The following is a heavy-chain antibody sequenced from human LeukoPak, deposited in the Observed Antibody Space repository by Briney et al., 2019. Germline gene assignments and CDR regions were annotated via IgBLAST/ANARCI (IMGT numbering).Heavy chain of an antibody. J-gene: IGHJ4*02. CDR2: IYYSGST. Sequence: NPSETLSLTCTVPGGSISSYYWSWIRQPPGKGLEWIGYIYYSGSTNYNPSLKSRVTISVDTSENQFSLKLSSVTAADTAAYYCAKSRDGYNSAYFGYWGQGTLVTVSS. CDR1: GGSISSYY. V-gene: IGHV4-59*01. CDR3: AKSRDGYNSAYFGY. D-gene: IGHD5-24*01.